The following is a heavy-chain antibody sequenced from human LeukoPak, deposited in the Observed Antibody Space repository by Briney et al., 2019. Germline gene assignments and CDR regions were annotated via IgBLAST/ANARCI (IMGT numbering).Heavy chain of an antibody. Sequence: GRSLRLFCAASGFTFSRYALSWVRQAPGKGLEWVSAISGSGVSTYYADSVKGRFSISRDNSKNTLYLQMNSLRAEDTAVYYCARRGVETTGVYYFDNWGQGKLFSVSS. CDR2: ISGSGVST. V-gene: IGHV3-23*01. CDR3: ARRGVETTGVYYFDN. J-gene: IGHJ4*02. CDR1: GFTFSRYA. D-gene: IGHD4-11*01.